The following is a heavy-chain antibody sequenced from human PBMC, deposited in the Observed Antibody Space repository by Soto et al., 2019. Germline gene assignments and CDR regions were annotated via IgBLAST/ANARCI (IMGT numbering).Heavy chain of an antibody. Sequence: QVQLQESGPGLVKPSQTLSLTCTVSGGSISSGGYYWSWIRQHPGKGLEWIGYIYYSGSTYYNPSLKSRVXXSXDXXKNQFSLKLSSVTAADTAVYYCASLGFGSGTPFAVWGQGTLVTVSS. CDR2: IYYSGST. J-gene: IGHJ4*02. D-gene: IGHD2-15*01. CDR3: ASLGFGSGTPFAV. V-gene: IGHV4-31*03. CDR1: GGSISSGGYY.